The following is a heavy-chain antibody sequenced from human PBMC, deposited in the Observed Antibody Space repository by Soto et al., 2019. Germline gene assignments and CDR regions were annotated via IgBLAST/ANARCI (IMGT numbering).Heavy chain of an antibody. CDR2: INPNSGGT. CDR1: GYTFTGYY. Sequence: EASVKVSCKASGYTFTGYYMHWVRQAPGQGLEWMGWINPNSGGTNYAQKFQGWVTMTRDTSISTAYMELSRLRSDDTAVYYCARDGLGTTGYYYGMDVCGQGTTVTVS. D-gene: IGHD1-1*01. CDR3: ARDGLGTTGYYYGMDV. J-gene: IGHJ6*02. V-gene: IGHV1-2*04.